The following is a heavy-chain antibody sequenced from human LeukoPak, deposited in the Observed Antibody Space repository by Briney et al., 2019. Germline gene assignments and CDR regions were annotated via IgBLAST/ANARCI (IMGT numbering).Heavy chain of an antibody. J-gene: IGHJ5*02. V-gene: IGHV4-4*09. CDR3: ARYGALEWFGGSRYKWFDP. Sequence: SETLSLTCTVSGGSISSFDWSWIRQPPGKGLEWIGYIYTSGRTKYKASLRSRGSISVHTSKAQLSLKLRSLTAADTAVYYCARYGALEWFGGSRYKWFDPWGQGTLVTVSA. D-gene: IGHD3-10*01. CDR1: GGSISSFD. CDR2: IYTSGRT.